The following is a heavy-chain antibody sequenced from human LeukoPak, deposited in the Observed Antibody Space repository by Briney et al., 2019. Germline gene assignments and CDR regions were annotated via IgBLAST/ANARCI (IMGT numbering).Heavy chain of an antibody. CDR2: ISGSGGST. Sequence: GGSLKLSWEASGFTFSSYAMSGARRAPGKGLEGFQAISGSGGSTYYADSVKGRFTISRDNSKNTLYLQMNSLRAEDTAVYYCAKVREWVPAAIGAFDIWGQGTMVTVSS. CDR3: AKVREWVPAAIGAFDI. J-gene: IGHJ3*02. V-gene: IGHV3-23*01. CDR1: GFTFSSYA. D-gene: IGHD2-2*01.